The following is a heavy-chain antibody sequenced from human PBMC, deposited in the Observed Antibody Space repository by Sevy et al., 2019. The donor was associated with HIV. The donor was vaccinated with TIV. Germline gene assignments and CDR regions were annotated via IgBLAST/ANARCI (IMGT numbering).Heavy chain of an antibody. CDR1: GFTFSSYE. V-gene: IGHV3-48*03. Sequence: GGSLRLSCEASGFTFSSYEMNWVRQAPGKGLEWISYISTSGNTKYYADSVKGRFTISRDDAKNSLYLQMNSLRAEDTAVYYCARDCNSASCLWGLDVWGQGTTVTVSS. CDR2: ISTSGNTK. CDR3: ARDCNSASCLWGLDV. D-gene: IGHD2-2*01. J-gene: IGHJ6*02.